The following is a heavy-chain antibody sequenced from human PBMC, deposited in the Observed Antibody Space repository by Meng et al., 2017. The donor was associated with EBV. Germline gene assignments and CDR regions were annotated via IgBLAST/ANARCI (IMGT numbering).Heavy chain of an antibody. J-gene: IGHJ4*02. V-gene: IGHV4-4*02. CDR2: IYHSGST. CDR1: GGSISSSNG. CDR3: ARRSLDYYDSSGFDY. D-gene: IGHD3-22*01. Sequence: QVRLQGSGPGLVKPSGTLSLTCAVSGGSISSSNGWSWVRQPPGKGLEWIGEIYHSGSTNYNPSLKSRVTISVDKSKNQFSLKLSSVTAADTAVYYCARRSLDYYDSSGFDYWGQGTLVTVSS.